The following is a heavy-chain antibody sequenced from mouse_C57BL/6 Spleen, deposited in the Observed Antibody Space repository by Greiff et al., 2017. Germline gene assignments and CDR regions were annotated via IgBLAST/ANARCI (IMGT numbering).Heavy chain of an antibody. CDR1: GYTFTSYT. J-gene: IGHJ4*01. D-gene: IGHD2-4*01. V-gene: IGHV1-4*01. Sequence: VQLQQSGAELARPGASVKMSCTASGYTFTSYTMHWVKQRPGQGLEWIGYINPSSGYTKYNQKFKDKATLTADKSSSTAYMQLSSLTYEDSAVYYCARPYDYDGAMDYWGQGTSVTVSS. CDR2: INPSSGYT. CDR3: ARPYDYDGAMDY.